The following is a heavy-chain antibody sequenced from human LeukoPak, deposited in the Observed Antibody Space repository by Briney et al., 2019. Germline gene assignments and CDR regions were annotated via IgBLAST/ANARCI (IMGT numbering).Heavy chain of an antibody. J-gene: IGHJ5*02. Sequence: ASVKVSCEASGYTFTSYGISWVRQAPGQGLEWMGWITAYNGNTNYAQKLQGRGTMTTDTSTSTAYMELRSLRSDDTAVYYCARDRKYYYDSSGYNWFDPWGQGTLVTVSS. D-gene: IGHD3-22*01. CDR1: GYTFTSYG. CDR3: ARDRKYYYDSSGYNWFDP. V-gene: IGHV1-18*01. CDR2: ITAYNGNT.